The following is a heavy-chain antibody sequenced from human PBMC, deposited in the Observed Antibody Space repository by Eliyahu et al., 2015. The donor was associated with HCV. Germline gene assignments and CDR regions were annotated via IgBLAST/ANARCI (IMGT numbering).Heavy chain of an antibody. Sequence: QVQLVESGGGVVQPGRSLRLSCAASGFTFRNYAMHWVRQAPGKGLEWVAVISYDGSDKYYVDSVKGRFTISRDNSKNTLNLQMISLRYEDTAMYYCVKPLGAPLGYWGQGTRVSVSS. V-gene: IGHV3-30*18. D-gene: IGHD3-16*01. CDR2: ISYDGSDK. J-gene: IGHJ4*02. CDR1: GFTFRNYA. CDR3: VKPLGAPLGY.